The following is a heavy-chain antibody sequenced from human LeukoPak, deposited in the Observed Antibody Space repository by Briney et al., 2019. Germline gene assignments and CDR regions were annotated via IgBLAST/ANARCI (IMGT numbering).Heavy chain of an antibody. V-gene: IGHV1-3*01. CDR2: INAGNGNT. D-gene: IGHD3-10*01. CDR1: GYTFTNYA. J-gene: IGHJ4*02. CDR3: ARDRGVTMVRGVIDSFDY. Sequence: ASVKVSCKASGYTFTNYAIHWVRQAPGQRLEWMGWINAGNGNTKYSQKFQGRVTITRDTSASTAYMKLSSLRSEDTAVYFCARDRGVTMVRGVIDSFDYWGQGTLVTVSS.